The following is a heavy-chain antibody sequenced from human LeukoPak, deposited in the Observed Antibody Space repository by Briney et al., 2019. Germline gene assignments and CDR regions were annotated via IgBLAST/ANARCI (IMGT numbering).Heavy chain of an antibody. D-gene: IGHD3-22*01. CDR3: ARHSSLGSGYYY. CDR1: GGSIRSYY. CDR2: IYYSGST. V-gene: IGHV4-59*08. J-gene: IGHJ4*02. Sequence: TSETLSLTCTVSGGSIRSYYWSWIRQPPGKGLEWIGYIYYSGSTNYNPSLKSRVTISVDTSKNQFSLELSSVTAADTAVYYCARHSSLGSGYYYWGQGTLVTVSS.